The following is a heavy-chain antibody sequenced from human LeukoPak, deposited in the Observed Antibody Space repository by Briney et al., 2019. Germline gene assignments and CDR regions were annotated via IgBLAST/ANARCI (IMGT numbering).Heavy chain of an antibody. J-gene: IGHJ4*02. CDR2: IKPNSGDT. D-gene: IGHD5-18*01. Sequence: ASVKVSCKASGYSFADYYMHWVRQAPGQGLEWMGWIKPNSGDTRSAQKFQGRVIMTRDTSTGTAYMELNSLRAEDTAVYYCAKRIQSAMATGYWGQGTLVTVSS. V-gene: IGHV1-2*02. CDR1: GYSFADYY. CDR3: AKRIQSAMATGY.